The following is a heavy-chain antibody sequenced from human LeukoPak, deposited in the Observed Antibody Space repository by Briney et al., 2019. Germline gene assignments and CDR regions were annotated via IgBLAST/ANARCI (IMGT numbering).Heavy chain of an antibody. J-gene: IGHJ4*02. CDR1: GGSISSTSHY. CDR3: ARLGYSVSWTDC. CDR2: VYYSGST. V-gene: IGHV4-39*01. Sequence: SVTLSLTCTVSGGSISSTSHYWGWIRQPPGKGLEWIGSVYYSGSTYYNPSLKSRVTISVDTSKNQFSLRLSSVTATDMAVYFCARLGYSVSWTDCWGQGILVTVSS. D-gene: IGHD6-13*01.